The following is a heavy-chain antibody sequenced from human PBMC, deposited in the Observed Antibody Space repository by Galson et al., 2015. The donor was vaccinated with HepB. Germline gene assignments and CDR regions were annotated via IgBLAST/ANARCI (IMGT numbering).Heavy chain of an antibody. V-gene: IGHV4-59*12. CDR2: IYYSGST. D-gene: IGHD3-3*01. Sequence: SETLSLTCTVSGGSISSYYWSWIRQPPGKGLEWIGYIYYSGSTNYNPSLKSRVTISVDTSKNQFSLKLSSVTAADTAVYYCARGGYDFWSGYPNPNWFDPWGQGTLVTVSS. CDR1: GGSISSYY. CDR3: ARGGYDFWSGYPNPNWFDP. J-gene: IGHJ5*02.